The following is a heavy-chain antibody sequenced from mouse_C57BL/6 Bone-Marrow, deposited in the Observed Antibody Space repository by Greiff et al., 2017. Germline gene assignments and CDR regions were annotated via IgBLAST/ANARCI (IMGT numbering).Heavy chain of an antibody. CDR3: ARRSPCAMDY. J-gene: IGHJ4*01. Sequence: EVMLVESGPELVKPGASVKIPCKASGYTFTDYNMDWVKQSHGKSLEWIGDINPNNGGTIYNQKFKGKATLTVDKSSSTAYMELRSLTSEDTAVYYCARRSPCAMDYWGQGTSVTVSS. CDR2: INPNNGGT. D-gene: IGHD6-1*01. V-gene: IGHV1-18*01. CDR1: GYTFTDYN.